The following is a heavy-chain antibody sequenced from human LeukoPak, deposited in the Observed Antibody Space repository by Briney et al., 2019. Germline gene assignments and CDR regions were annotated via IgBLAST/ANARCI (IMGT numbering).Heavy chain of an antibody. J-gene: IGHJ4*02. V-gene: IGHV4-31*03. CDR1: GGSISSGGYY. CDR2: IYYSGST. Sequence: SETLSLTCTVSGGSISSGGYYWSWIRQHPGKGLEWIGYIYYSGSTYYNPSLKSRVTISVDTSKNQFSLKLSSVTAADTAVYYCARVYGSGSSDTFDYWGQGTLVTVSP. D-gene: IGHD3-10*01. CDR3: ARVYGSGSSDTFDY.